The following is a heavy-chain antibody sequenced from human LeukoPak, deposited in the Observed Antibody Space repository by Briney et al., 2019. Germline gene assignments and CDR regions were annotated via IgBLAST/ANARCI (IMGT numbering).Heavy chain of an antibody. CDR1: GSSFTSYW. CDR2: IYPGDSDT. D-gene: IGHD3-22*01. V-gene: IGHV5-51*01. Sequence: GASLKISCKGSGSSFTSYWIGWGRPLPGKGLEWMGIIYPGDSDTRYSPSFQGQVTISADKSISTAYLQWSSLKSSDTAMYYCARLLVSYYDSSGYHYYFDYWGQGTLVTVSS. J-gene: IGHJ4*02. CDR3: ARLLVSYYDSSGYHYYFDY.